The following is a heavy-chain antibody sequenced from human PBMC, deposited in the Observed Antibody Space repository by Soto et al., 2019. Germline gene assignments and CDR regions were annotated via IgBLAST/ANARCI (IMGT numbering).Heavy chain of an antibody. CDR2: ISGSGGST. D-gene: IGHD3-3*01. CDR1: GFTFSSYA. Sequence: GGSLRLSCAASGFTFSSYAMSWFRQAPGKGLEWVSAISGSGGSTYYADSVKGRFTISRDNSKNTLYLQMNSLRAEDTAVYYCAKDSPTIFGVVITYYFDYWGKGNLVTVSS. J-gene: IGHJ4*02. V-gene: IGHV3-23*01. CDR3: AKDSPTIFGVVITYYFDY.